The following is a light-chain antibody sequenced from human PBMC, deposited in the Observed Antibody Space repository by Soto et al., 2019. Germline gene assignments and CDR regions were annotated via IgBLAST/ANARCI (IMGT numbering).Light chain of an antibody. Sequence: DVVLTQSPLSLPVTPGQPASISCRSSQSLVHSDGNTYLNWFQQRPGQSPRRLIYNVSKRDSGVPERFSGSGSGTDFTLQISRVEAEDVGVYYCMQGTQWPPLTFGQGTRLEIK. J-gene: IGKJ5*01. CDR2: NVS. CDR3: MQGTQWPPLT. V-gene: IGKV2-30*02. CDR1: QSLVHSDGNTY.